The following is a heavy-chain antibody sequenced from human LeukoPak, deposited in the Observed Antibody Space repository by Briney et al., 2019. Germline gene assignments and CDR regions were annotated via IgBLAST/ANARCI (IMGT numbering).Heavy chain of an antibody. D-gene: IGHD3-22*01. CDR2: ISAYNGNT. V-gene: IGHV1-18*01. Sequence: ASVKVSCKASGYTFTSYAMNWARQAPGQGLEWMGWISAYNGNTNYAQKLQGRVTMTTDTSTSTAYMELRSLRSDDTAVYYCARGDSSGYWSLNWFDPWGQGTLVTVSS. CDR1: GYTFTSYA. J-gene: IGHJ5*02. CDR3: ARGDSSGYWSLNWFDP.